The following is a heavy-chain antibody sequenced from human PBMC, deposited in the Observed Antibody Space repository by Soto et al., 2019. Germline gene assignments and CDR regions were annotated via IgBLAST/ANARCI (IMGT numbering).Heavy chain of an antibody. D-gene: IGHD2-15*01. J-gene: IGHJ5*01. CDR1: GVSIHNSHSF. V-gene: IGHV4-39*01. Sequence: NPSETLSLTCAVSGVSIHNSHSFWGWIRQPPGKGLEFIGSVYYSGGANYNPSLKSRVTVSIDTFNNQFSLRVNSVTAADTAVYYCGRVVEGATRHTDFDSWGQGILVTVSS. CDR2: VYYSGGA. CDR3: GRVVEGATRHTDFDS.